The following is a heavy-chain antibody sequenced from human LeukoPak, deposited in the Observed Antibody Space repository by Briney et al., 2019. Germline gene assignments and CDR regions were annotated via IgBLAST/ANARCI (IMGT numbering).Heavy chain of an antibody. CDR2: IYTSGST. D-gene: IGHD3-22*01. CDR1: GGSISSNSYY. Sequence: SQTLSLTCTVSGGSISSNSYYWSWIRQPAGKGLEWIGRIYTSGSTDYNPSLKSRVTISKDTSKNEFSLKLSSVTAADTAVYYCARQVRDSSPGLYFDYWGQGTLVTVSS. J-gene: IGHJ4*02. CDR3: ARQVRDSSPGLYFDY. V-gene: IGHV4-61*02.